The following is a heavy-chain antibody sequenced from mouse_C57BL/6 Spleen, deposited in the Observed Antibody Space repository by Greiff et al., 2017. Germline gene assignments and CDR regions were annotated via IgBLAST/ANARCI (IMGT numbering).Heavy chain of an antibody. Sequence: VQLQQSGAELARPGASVKLSCKASGYTFTSYGISWVKQRTGQGLEWIGEIYPRSGNTYYNEKFKGKATLTADKSSSTAYMELRSLTSEDSAVYFCARWDYGSSPYFDCWGQGTTLTVAS. CDR2: IYPRSGNT. CDR3: ARWDYGSSPYFDC. V-gene: IGHV1-81*01. J-gene: IGHJ2*01. CDR1: GYTFTSYG. D-gene: IGHD1-1*01.